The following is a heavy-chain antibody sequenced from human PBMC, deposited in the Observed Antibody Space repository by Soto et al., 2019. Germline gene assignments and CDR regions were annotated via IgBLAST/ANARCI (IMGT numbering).Heavy chain of an antibody. CDR3: ARYHDYGDDDYFDS. CDR1: GSSVSGGIYY. D-gene: IGHD4-17*01. CDR2: IYHSKTT. J-gene: IGHJ4*02. Sequence: QVQLQESGPGLVKPSETLSLTCTVSGSSVSGGIYYWTWIRQPPGRALEWIGYIYHSKTTNYNTSLGRRVTISVDTSKIQFSLWLTSVTAADTAVYYCARYHDYGDDDYFDSWGQGTLVTVSS. V-gene: IGHV4-61*01.